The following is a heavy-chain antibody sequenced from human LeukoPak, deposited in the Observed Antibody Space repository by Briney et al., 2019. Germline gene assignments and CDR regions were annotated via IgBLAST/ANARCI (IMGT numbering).Heavy chain of an antibody. CDR3: ARPSPLTGDPHFDY. V-gene: IGHV3-7*01. D-gene: IGHD7-27*01. CDR1: GFTFSTYW. CDR2: IKEDGSEK. Sequence: PGGSLRLSCAASGFTFSTYWMGWVRQAPGKGLEWVANIKEDGSEKYSVDSVKGRFTISRDNAKNSLYLQMNSLRAEDTAVYYCARPSPLTGDPHFDYWGQGTLVTVSS. J-gene: IGHJ4*02.